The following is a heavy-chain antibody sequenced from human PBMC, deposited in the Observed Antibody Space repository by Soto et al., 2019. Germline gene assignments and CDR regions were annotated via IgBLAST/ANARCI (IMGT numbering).Heavy chain of an antibody. CDR1: GFTFSSYS. CDR3: ARDGSGRPSARETDN. Sequence: PGGSLRLSCAASGFTFSSYSMNWVRQALGKGPEWVSSISSSSSYIYYADSVKGRYTNSRDNAKNSLYLQMNSLRAEDMAVYYCARDGSGRPSARETDNRGQATLVTVSS. CDR2: ISSSSSYI. J-gene: IGHJ4*02. D-gene: IGHD1-26*01. V-gene: IGHV3-21*01.